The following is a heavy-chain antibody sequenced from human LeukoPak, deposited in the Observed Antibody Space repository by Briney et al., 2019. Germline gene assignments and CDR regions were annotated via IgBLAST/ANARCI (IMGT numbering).Heavy chain of an antibody. V-gene: IGHV3-30-3*01. CDR1: GFTFSSYA. D-gene: IGHD6-13*01. Sequence: GGSLRLSCAASGFTFSSYAMHWVRQAPGKGLEWVAVISYDGSNKYYADSVKGRFTISRDNSKNSLYLQMNSLRAEDTAVYYCARIAAARGYCFDYWGQETLVTVSS. CDR3: ARIAAARGYCFDY. J-gene: IGHJ4*02. CDR2: ISYDGSNK.